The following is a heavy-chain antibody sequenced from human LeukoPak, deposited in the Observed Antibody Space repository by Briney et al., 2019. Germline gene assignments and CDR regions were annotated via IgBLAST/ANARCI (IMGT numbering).Heavy chain of an antibody. CDR1: GFTFRNYA. CDR3: AKGGGVISYYFDY. Sequence: GGSLRLSCAASGFTFRNYAMSWVRQAPGKGLEWVSLISGSGGSTDYADSVKGRFTISRDTSKNTLCLQVNSLRAEDTAVYYCAKGGGVISYYFDYWGQGTLVTVSS. V-gene: IGHV3-23*01. J-gene: IGHJ4*02. CDR2: ISGSGGST. D-gene: IGHD3-10*01.